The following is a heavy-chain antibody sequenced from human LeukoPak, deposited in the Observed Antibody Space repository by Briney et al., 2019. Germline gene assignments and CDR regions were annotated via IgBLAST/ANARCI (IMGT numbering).Heavy chain of an antibody. V-gene: IGHV4-31*03. CDR2: IYYSGST. J-gene: IGHJ4*02. D-gene: IGHD5-18*01. Sequence: SETLSLTCTVSGGSISSGGYYWSWIRQHPGKGLEWIGYIYYSGSTYYNPSLKSRVTISVDTSKNQFSLKLSSVTAADTAVYYCARVPGDTAMVTYYFDYWGQGTLVTVSS. CDR3: ARVPGDTAMVTYYFDY. CDR1: GGSISSGGYY.